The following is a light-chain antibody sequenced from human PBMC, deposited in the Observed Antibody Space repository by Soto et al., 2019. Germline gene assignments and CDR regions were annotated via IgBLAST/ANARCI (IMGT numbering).Light chain of an antibody. CDR2: GAS. J-gene: IGKJ1*01. CDR1: QSVSTN. CDR3: LQHNSWPRT. V-gene: IGKV3-15*01. Sequence: EIVMTQSPATLSVSPGERATLSYRASQSVSTNLAWYQQKPGQAPRLLIFGASTRATDVPARFSGSGSGTEFTLTISSLQSEDFAVYYCLQHNSWPRTFGQGTRLEV.